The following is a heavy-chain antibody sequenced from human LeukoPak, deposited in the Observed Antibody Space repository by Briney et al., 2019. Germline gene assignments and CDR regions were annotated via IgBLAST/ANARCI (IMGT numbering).Heavy chain of an antibody. CDR2: IRSTTHSGTT. CDR3: TRASYNSENYPYCFDF. V-gene: IGHV3-49*04. Sequence: GGSLRLSCTASGFSFGDYGLSWVRQAPGKGLEWVSVIRSTTHSGTTEYAASVKGRFTMSRDDSKRIAYLQMNSLITEDTAVYYCTRASYNSENYPYCFDFWGQGTLVTVSS. D-gene: IGHD1-7*01. CDR1: GFSFGDYG. J-gene: IGHJ4*02.